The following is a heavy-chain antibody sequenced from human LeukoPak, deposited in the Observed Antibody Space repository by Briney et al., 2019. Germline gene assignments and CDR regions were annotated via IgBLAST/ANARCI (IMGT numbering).Heavy chain of an antibody. CDR1: GFTVSSSY. Sequence: GGSLRLSCTGSGFTVSSSYRSWARQTPGKGLEWVSGIYSGGTTYYADSVKGRVTISRDSSKNTLYLQMNSLRAEDTAVYYCARDRRDGYCLGHWGQGTLVTVSS. D-gene: IGHD5-24*01. V-gene: IGHV3-66*01. CDR2: IYSGGTT. CDR3: ARDRRDGYCLGH. J-gene: IGHJ4*02.